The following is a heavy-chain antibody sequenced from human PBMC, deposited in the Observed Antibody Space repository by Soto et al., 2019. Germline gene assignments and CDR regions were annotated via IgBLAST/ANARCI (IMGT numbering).Heavy chain of an antibody. V-gene: IGHV3-74*01. CDR2: ISQDGAIA. Sequence: VGSLRLSCAASGFAFGSYWMHWVRQAPGKGLVWVSRISQDGAIATQADSVKGRFTISRDNAKNTLFLQMNSLRADDTAVYYCLRDQRHWNEFADQWGQGTLVTVSS. CDR1: GFAFGSYW. J-gene: IGHJ4*02. D-gene: IGHD1-1*01. CDR3: LRDQRHWNEFADQ.